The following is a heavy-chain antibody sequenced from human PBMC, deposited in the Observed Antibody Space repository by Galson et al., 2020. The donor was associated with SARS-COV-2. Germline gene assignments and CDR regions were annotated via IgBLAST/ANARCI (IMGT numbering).Heavy chain of an antibody. J-gene: IGHJ4*02. V-gene: IGHV3-48*03. CDR1: GFTFSSYE. CDR2: ISSSGSTI. D-gene: IGHD3-22*01. Sequence: GGSLRLSCAASGFTFSSYEMNWVRQAPGKGLEWVSYISSSGSTIYYADSVKGRFTISRDNAKNSLYLQMNSLRAEDTAVYYCARLRPDYYDSSGFDYWGQGTLVTVSS. CDR3: ARLRPDYYDSSGFDY.